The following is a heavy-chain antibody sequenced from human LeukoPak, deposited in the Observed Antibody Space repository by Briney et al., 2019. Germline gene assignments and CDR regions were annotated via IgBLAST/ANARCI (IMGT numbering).Heavy chain of an antibody. Sequence: QPGGSLRLSCALSGFTPIHYWMTWVRQAPGKGLEWVANINQDGSETFYVDSVEGRFTISRDNAKNSLYLQMNSLRAEDTAVYYCAELGITMIGGVWGKGTTVTISS. J-gene: IGHJ6*04. CDR1: GFTPIHYW. V-gene: IGHV3-7*01. D-gene: IGHD3-10*02. CDR3: AELGITMIGGV. CDR2: INQDGSET.